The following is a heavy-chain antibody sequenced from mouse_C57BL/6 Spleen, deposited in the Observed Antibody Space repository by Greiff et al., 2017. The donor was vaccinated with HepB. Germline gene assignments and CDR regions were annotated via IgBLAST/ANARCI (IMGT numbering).Heavy chain of an antibody. D-gene: IGHD1-1*01. CDR1: GYSITSGYY. V-gene: IGHV3-6*01. CDR3: AREAYYGSSYGAY. J-gene: IGHJ3*01. Sequence: EVKLVESGPGLVKPSQSLSLTCSVTGYSITSGYYWNWIRQFPGNKLEWMGYISYDGSNNYNPSLKNRISITRDTSKNQFFLKLNSVTTEDTATYYCAREAYYGSSYGAYWGQGTLVTVSA. CDR2: ISYDGSN.